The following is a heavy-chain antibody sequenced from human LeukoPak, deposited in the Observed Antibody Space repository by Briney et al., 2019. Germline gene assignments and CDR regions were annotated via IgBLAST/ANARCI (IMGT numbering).Heavy chain of an antibody. CDR1: GFTITSNY. CDR2: MYSGGNT. J-gene: IGHJ4*02. D-gene: IGHD5-24*01. Sequence: GGPLRRSCAASGFTITSNYMSWVRQDPGKGLEWVAAMYSGGNTYYADSVRGRFAISRDSSMNTLYLQMNSLRGEDTAVYYCAGAMGYNLFDYWGQGALVTVSS. CDR3: AGAMGYNLFDY. V-gene: IGHV3-66*02.